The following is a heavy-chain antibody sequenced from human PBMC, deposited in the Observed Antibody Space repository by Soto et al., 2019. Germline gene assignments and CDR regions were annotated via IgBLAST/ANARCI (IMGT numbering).Heavy chain of an antibody. CDR2: VHWNDDK. J-gene: IGHJ6*02. CDR3: AHRGLGDTSPDDNGLDV. CDR1: GFSLSTTGEG. D-gene: IGHD3-3*01. V-gene: IGHV2-5*01. Sequence: QITLKEAGPTLVKPTQTLTLTCTFSGFSLSTTGEGVFWIRQPPGKAPEWLALVHWNDDKRYSPSLRPRLTIRKDTSRNQVVLSLTNLDPVDTGTYYCAHRGLGDTSPDDNGLDVWGQGTTVIVSS.